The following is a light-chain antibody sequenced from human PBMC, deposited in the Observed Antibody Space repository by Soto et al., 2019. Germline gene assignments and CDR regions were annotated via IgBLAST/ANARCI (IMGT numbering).Light chain of an antibody. Sequence: QSALTQPASVSGSPGQSITISCSGTSSDVGGYSYVSWFQQHPGKAPKLMISDVYKRPSGVSNRFSGSKSGNTASLTISGLQAEDEANYYCSSYTSRNLWVFGGGTQLTVL. CDR3: SSYTSRNLWV. J-gene: IGLJ3*02. V-gene: IGLV2-14*01. CDR1: SSDVGGYSY. CDR2: DVY.